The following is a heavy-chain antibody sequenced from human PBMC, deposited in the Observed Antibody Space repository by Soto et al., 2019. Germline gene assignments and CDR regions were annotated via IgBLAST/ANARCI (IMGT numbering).Heavy chain of an antibody. CDR2: IWFDGSNE. J-gene: IGHJ6*02. CDR1: GFTFSSYG. CDR3: ARSGDYDYYYAMDV. V-gene: IGHV3-33*01. Sequence: QVQLVESGGGVVQPGTSLRLCCAASGFTFSSYGMHWVRQAPGKGPEWVAVIWFDGSNEYYGDSAKGRFTISRDNSKNTLYLQMNSLRAEDTAVYYCARSGDYDYYYAMDVWGQGTTVTVSS. D-gene: IGHD4-17*01.